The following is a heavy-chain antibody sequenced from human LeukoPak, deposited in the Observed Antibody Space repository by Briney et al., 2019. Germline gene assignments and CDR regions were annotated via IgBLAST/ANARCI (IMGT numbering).Heavy chain of an antibody. CDR1: GYTFTSYG. D-gene: IGHD3-22*01. CDR2: ISAYNGNT. Sequence: APVKVSCKASGYTFTSYGISWVRQAPGQGLEWMGWISAYNGNTNYAQKLQGRVTMTTDTSTSTAYMELRSLRSDDTAVYYCARVEDATYYYDSSGPNFDYWGQGTLVTVSS. V-gene: IGHV1-18*01. CDR3: ARVEDATYYYDSSGPNFDY. J-gene: IGHJ4*02.